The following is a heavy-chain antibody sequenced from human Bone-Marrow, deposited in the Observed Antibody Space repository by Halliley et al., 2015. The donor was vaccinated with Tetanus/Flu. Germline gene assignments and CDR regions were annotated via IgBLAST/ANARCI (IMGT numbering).Heavy chain of an antibody. CDR3: AREGGGLITALGY. V-gene: IGHV4-34*01. J-gene: IGHJ4*02. CDR2: INHSGNT. CDR1: GGSFSGYS. Sequence: TLSLTCAVYGGSFSGYSWSWIRQPPGKGLEWIGDINHSGNTNYHPSLESRVTISLHTSKNQFSPKLSSVTAADTAVYYCAREGGGLITALGYWGQGTLVTVSS. D-gene: IGHD3-10*01.